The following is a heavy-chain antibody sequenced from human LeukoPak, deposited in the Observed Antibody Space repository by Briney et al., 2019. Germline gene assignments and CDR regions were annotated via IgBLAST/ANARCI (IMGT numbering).Heavy chain of an antibody. CDR1: GFTFSSYA. D-gene: IGHD6-6*01. CDR3: ANTHCDSSPIVWNF. Sequence: GGSLRLSCAASGFTFSSYAMSWVRQAPGKGLEWVSAISGSGGSTYYADSVKGRSTISRDNSKNTLYLQMDSLRAEDTAVYYCANTHCDSSPIVWNFWGQGTLVTVSS. V-gene: IGHV3-23*01. CDR2: ISGSGGST. J-gene: IGHJ4*02.